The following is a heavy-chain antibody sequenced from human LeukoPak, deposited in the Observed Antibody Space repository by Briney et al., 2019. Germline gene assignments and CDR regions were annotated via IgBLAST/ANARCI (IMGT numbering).Heavy chain of an antibody. D-gene: IGHD1-26*01. CDR2: IYYSGST. CDR1: GGSISSGDYY. V-gene: IGHV4-30-4*08. J-gene: IGHJ3*02. Sequence: SETLSLTCTFSGGSISSGDYYWSWIRQPPGKGLEWIGYIYYSGSTYYNPSLKSRVTISVDTSKNQFSLKLSSVTAADTAVYYCARVGATTGAFDIWGQGTMVTVSS. CDR3: ARVGATTGAFDI.